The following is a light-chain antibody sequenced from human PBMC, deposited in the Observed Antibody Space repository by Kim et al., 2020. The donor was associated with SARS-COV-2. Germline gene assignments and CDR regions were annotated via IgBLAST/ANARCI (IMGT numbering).Light chain of an antibody. CDR3: QVWDSSSDHPV. CDR1: DIGSKS. J-gene: IGLJ2*01. V-gene: IGLV3-21*04. Sequence: PGKTARVTCGGNDIGSKSVHWYQQKPGQAPVLVIYYDSDRPSGIPERFSGSNSGNTATLTISRVEAGDEADYYCQVWDSSSDHPVFGGGTQLTVL. CDR2: YDS.